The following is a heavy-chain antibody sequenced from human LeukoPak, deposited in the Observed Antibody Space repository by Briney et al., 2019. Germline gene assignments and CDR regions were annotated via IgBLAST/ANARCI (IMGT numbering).Heavy chain of an antibody. J-gene: IGHJ5*02. CDR3: ARDGGFYYTASPNSWFDP. CDR2: ISHRGSP. D-gene: IGHD2-15*01. CDR1: GYSLISDYC. Sequence: SETLSLTCIVSGYSLISDYCWGWFRQPPGKGLEWIGSISHRGSPYYNPSLQSGVTTSADTRNNQFSMRLISVTAADTAVYYCARDGGFYYTASPNSWFDPWGQGILVTVSS. V-gene: IGHV4-38-2*02.